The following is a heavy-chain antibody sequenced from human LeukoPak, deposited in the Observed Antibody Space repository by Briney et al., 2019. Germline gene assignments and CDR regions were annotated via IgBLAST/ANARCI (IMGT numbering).Heavy chain of an antibody. CDR3: AKDRGVTTWDCVDY. J-gene: IGHJ4*02. CDR2: ISGSGGST. Sequence: SGGSLRLSCAASGFTFSSYGMHWVRQAPGKGLEWVSGISGSGGSTYYADFVKGRFTISRDNSKNTLYLQMNSLRAEDTAVYYCAKDRGVTTWDCVDYWGQGTLVSISS. V-gene: IGHV3-23*01. D-gene: IGHD4-17*01. CDR1: GFTFSSYG.